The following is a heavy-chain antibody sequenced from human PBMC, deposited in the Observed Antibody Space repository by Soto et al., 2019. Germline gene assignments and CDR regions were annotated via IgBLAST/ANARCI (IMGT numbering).Heavy chain of an antibody. CDR1: GASVSNGY. Sequence: QMQLQASGPGLVKPSETLSLTCNVSGASVSNGYWSWIRQPPGKALEWIGFMYFGGSFNYNPSLTSRVTISVETSKNQFSMKLTSVTASDTAVYYCARSYYDSTGFAVDPWGQGTLVTVSS. J-gene: IGHJ5*02. D-gene: IGHD3-22*01. V-gene: IGHV4-59*02. CDR2: MYFGGSF. CDR3: ARSYYDSTGFAVDP.